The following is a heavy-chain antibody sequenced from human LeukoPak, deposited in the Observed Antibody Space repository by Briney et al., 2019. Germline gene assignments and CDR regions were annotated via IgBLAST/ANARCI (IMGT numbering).Heavy chain of an antibody. V-gene: IGHV3-30*02. J-gene: IGHJ6*03. CDR1: GFTFNSYG. CDR2: IRYDGSSK. Sequence: PGGSLRLSCAASGFTFNSYGIHWVRQAPGKGLEWGAFIRYDGSSKYYVDSVKGRFTISRDNSKNTLYLQMNSLRAEDTAVYFCAKGSGWEASYFYYYMDVWGKGTTVTISS. CDR3: AKGSGWEASYFYYYMDV. D-gene: IGHD1-26*01.